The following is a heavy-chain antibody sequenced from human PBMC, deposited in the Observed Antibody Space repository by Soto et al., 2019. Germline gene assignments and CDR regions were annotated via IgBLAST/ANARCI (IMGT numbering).Heavy chain of an antibody. V-gene: IGHV1-2*04. CDR1: GYTFTGYY. Sequence: ASVKVSCKASGYTFTGYYMHWVRQAPGQGLEWMGWINPNSGGTNYAQKFQGWVTMTRDTSVSTAYMELSRLRSDDTAVYYCARDPALYSGYDFDAFDIWGQGTMVTVSS. D-gene: IGHD5-12*01. J-gene: IGHJ3*02. CDR3: ARDPALYSGYDFDAFDI. CDR2: INPNSGGT.